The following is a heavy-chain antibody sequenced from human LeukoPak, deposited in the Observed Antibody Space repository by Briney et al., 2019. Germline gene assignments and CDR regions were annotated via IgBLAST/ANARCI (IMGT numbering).Heavy chain of an antibody. D-gene: IGHD3-10*01. CDR2: INSDGSST. V-gene: IGHV3-74*01. J-gene: IGHJ4*02. Sequence: GGSLRLSCAASGFTFSSYWMHWVRQAPEKGLVWVSRINSDGSSTSYADSVKGRFTISRDNAKNTLYLQMNSLRAEDTAVYYCARGSRFLEFFGGQGTLVTVSS. CDR1: GFTFSSYW. CDR3: ARGSRFLEFF.